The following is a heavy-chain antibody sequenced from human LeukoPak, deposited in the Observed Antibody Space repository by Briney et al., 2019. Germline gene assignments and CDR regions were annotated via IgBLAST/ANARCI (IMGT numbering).Heavy chain of an antibody. CDR2: IYPGDSDT. J-gene: IGHJ2*01. CDR1: GYRFPSFW. D-gene: IGHD4-11*01. V-gene: IGHV5-51*04. CDR3: ARLYSNYGVGSGYFDL. Sequence: GQSLKISCKGSGYRFPSFWIGWVRQMPGKGLEWMGIIYPGDSDTRYSPSFQAQVTISPNKPISPASLQWSSLQASHTPIHYCARLYSNYGVGSGYFDLWGRGTLVTVSS.